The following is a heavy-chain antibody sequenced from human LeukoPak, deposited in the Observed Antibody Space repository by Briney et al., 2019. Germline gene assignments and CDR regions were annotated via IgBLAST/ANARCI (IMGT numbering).Heavy chain of an antibody. CDR1: GFTFSGSA. D-gene: IGHD1-26*01. CDR2: IRSKANSYAT. J-gene: IGHJ4*02. CDR3: TLGVPVGPTLDY. Sequence: PGGSLRLSCAASGFTFSGSAMHWVRQASGKGLEWVGRIRSKANSYATAYAASVKGRFTISRDDSKNTAYLQMNSLKTEDTAVYYCTLGVPVGPTLDYWGQGTLVTVSS. V-gene: IGHV3-73*01.